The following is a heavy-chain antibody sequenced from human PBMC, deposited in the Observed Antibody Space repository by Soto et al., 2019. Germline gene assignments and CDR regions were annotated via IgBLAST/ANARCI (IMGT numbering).Heavy chain of an antibody. CDR2: ISAYNGNT. J-gene: IGHJ1*01. V-gene: IGHV1-18*01. Sequence: GASVKVSCKASGYTFTNFGLVWVRQAPGQGPEWMGWISAYNGNTNYAQKLQGRVTMTTDTSTSTAYMELRSLRSDDTAVYYCARVLYCGGDCHEYFKHWGQGTLVTVSS. D-gene: IGHD2-21*02. CDR3: ARVLYCGGDCHEYFKH. CDR1: GYTFTNFG.